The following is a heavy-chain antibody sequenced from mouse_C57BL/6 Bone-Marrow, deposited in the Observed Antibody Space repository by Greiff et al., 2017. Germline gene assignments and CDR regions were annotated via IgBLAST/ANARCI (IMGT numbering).Heavy chain of an antibody. CDR2: IWSGGST. D-gene: IGHD1-1*01. CDR1: GFSLTSYG. CDR3: AYYYGDAMDY. Sequence: QVQLQQSGPGLVQPSQSLSITCTVSGFSLTSYGVHWVSQPPGKGLEWLGVIWSGGSTDYNAAFISKLSISKDNSKSQVFFKKNSLQADDTAIYYCAYYYGDAMDYWGQGTSVTVSS. V-gene: IGHV2-4*01. J-gene: IGHJ4*01.